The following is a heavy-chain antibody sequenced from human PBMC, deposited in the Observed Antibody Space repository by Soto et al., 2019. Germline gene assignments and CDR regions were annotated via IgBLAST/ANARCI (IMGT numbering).Heavy chain of an antibody. CDR1: GGSFSGYY. V-gene: IGHV4-34*01. J-gene: IGHJ4*02. CDR3: ASQDYDILTGYNGDY. D-gene: IGHD3-9*01. Sequence: QVQLQQWGAGLLKPSETLSLTCAVYGGSFSGYYWSWIRQPPGKGLEWIGEINHSGSTNYNPSLKSRVTISVDTSKNQFSLKLSSVTAADTAVYYCASQDYDILTGYNGDYWGQVTLVTVSS. CDR2: INHSGST.